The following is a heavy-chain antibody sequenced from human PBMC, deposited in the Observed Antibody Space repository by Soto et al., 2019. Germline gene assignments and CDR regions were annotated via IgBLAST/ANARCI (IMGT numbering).Heavy chain of an antibody. Sequence: GGSLRLSCAASGFPFSSYVMSWVRQAPGKGLEWVSGITGGGSNTFNADSVKGRFTISRDNSKNTLFLQMNSLGAEDTAVYYCAKDSNKYSSSLRGRYFDYWGQGIGVTVSS. V-gene: IGHV3-23*01. CDR3: AKDSNKYSSSLRGRYFDY. J-gene: IGHJ4*02. CDR2: ITGGGSNT. D-gene: IGHD4-4*01. CDR1: GFPFSSYV.